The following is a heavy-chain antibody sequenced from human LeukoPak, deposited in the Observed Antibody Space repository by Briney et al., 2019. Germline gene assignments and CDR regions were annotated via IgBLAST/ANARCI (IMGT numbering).Heavy chain of an antibody. D-gene: IGHD6-13*01. Sequence: GGPLRLSCAASGFTFSSYSMNWVRQAPGKGLEWVSSISSSSSYIYYADSVKGRFTISRDNAKNSLYLQMNSLRAEDTAVYYCARGGSSWYGLYFDYWGQGTLVTVSS. CDR2: ISSSSSYI. V-gene: IGHV3-21*01. CDR3: ARGGSSWYGLYFDY. J-gene: IGHJ4*02. CDR1: GFTFSSYS.